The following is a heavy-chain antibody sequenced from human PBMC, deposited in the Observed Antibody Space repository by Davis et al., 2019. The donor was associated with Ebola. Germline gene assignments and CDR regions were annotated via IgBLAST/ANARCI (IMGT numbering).Heavy chain of an antibody. J-gene: IGHJ4*02. V-gene: IGHV3-48*02. CDR3: ARETGLGY. D-gene: IGHD3/OR15-3a*01. CDR1: GFTFSSYS. Sequence: GESLKISCAASGFTFSSYSMNWVRQAPGKGLEWVSFIGSGTSTIYYADSVRGRFTIFRDNAKNSLYLQMNSLRDEDTAVYYCARETGLGYWGQGTLVTVSS. CDR2: IGSGTSTI.